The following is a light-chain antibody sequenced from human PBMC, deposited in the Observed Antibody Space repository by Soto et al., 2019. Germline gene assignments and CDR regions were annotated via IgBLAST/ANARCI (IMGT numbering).Light chain of an antibody. CDR2: GAS. J-gene: IGKJ5*01. Sequence: EIVLTQSPGTLSLSPGERATLSCRASQSVSSNYLAWYQQKPGQAPSLLIYGASSRATGIPDRFSGSGSGTDFPLTISRLEPEDFGMYYCQQYGSSAPITFGQGTRVEIE. CDR1: QSVSSNY. V-gene: IGKV3-20*01. CDR3: QQYGSSAPIT.